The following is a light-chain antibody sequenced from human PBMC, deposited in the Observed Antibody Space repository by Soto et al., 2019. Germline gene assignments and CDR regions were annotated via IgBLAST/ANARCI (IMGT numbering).Light chain of an antibody. CDR2: GAS. CDR1: QSIRTY. V-gene: IGKV1-39*01. J-gene: IGKJ4*01. CDR3: QESYSAPQFT. Sequence: DIQMTQSPTSLSASVGDRVTITCRASQSIRTYLNWYHQKPGKAPKLLIYGASTLQSGVPSRFIGSGSGTDFTLTINSLQPEDYATYYCQESYSAPQFTFGGGTRVEIK.